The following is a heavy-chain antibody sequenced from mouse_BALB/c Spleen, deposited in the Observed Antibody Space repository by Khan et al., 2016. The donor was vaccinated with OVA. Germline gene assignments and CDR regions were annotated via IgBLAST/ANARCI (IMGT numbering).Heavy chain of an antibody. V-gene: IGHV3-2*02. CDR3: ARGDYFDY. CDR2: ISYSGST. CDR1: GYSITSDYA. J-gene: IGHJ2*01. Sequence: VQLQQSGPGLVKPSQSLSLTCTVTGYSITSDYAWNWIRQFPGNKLEWMGYISYSGSTSYNPSLKSRISITRDTSKNQFFLQLNSVTTEDTATYYCARGDYFDYWGQGTTLTVSS.